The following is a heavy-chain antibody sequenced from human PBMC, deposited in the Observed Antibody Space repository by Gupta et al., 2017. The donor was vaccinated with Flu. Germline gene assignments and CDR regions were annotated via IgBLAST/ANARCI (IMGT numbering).Heavy chain of an antibody. V-gene: IGHV3-23*01. CDR1: GFTFSSYA. D-gene: IGHD1-20*01. Sequence: EVQLLESGGGLVQPGGSLRLSCSASGFTFSSYAMSWVRQAPGKGLEWVSAISGSGGSTYYADSVKGRFTISRDNSKNTLYLQMNSLRAEDTAVYYCAKSESINSAFDIWGQGTMVTVSS. J-gene: IGHJ3*02. CDR3: AKSESINSAFDI. CDR2: ISGSGGST.